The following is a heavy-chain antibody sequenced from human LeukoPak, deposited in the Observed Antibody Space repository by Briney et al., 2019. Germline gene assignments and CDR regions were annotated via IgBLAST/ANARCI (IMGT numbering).Heavy chain of an antibody. J-gene: IGHJ4*02. CDR1: GFTFSSYA. CDR3: AKGYYDYVWGSYYFDY. D-gene: IGHD3-16*01. V-gene: IGHV3-23*01. Sequence: GGSLRLSCAASGFTFSSYAMSWVRQAPGKGLEWVSAISGSGGSTYYADSVKGRFTISRDNSRDTLYLQMTSLRAEDTAVYYCAKGYYDYVWGSYYFDYWGQGTLVTVSS. CDR2: ISGSGGST.